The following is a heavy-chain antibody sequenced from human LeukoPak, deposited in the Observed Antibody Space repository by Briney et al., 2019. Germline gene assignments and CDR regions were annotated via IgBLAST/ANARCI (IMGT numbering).Heavy chain of an antibody. CDR1: GGSISSGSYY. Sequence: EPSETLSLTCTVSGGSISSGSYYWSWIRQPAGKGLEWIGRIYTSGSTNYNPSLKSRVTISVDTSKNQFSLKLSSVTAADTAVYYCARVRMAQLWLDYFDYWGQGTLVTVSS. D-gene: IGHD5-18*01. CDR3: ARVRMAQLWLDYFDY. CDR2: IYTSGST. J-gene: IGHJ4*02. V-gene: IGHV4-61*02.